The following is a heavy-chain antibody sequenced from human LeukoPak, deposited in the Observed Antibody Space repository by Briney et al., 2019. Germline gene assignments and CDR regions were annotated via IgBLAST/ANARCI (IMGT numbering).Heavy chain of an antibody. D-gene: IGHD2-21*02. Sequence: PGGSVRHSCAASGFTFSTYDMHWVRQVPGKGLEWVSGIGTAGDTYYADSIKGRFTFSRENAKNSLFLQMNGLRVGDTAVYHCARGSYCSGGVCSPVGAFDIWGQGTVVTVSS. CDR3: ARGSYCSGGVCSPVGAFDI. CDR1: GFTFSTYD. CDR2: IGTAGDT. V-gene: IGHV3-13*01. J-gene: IGHJ3*02.